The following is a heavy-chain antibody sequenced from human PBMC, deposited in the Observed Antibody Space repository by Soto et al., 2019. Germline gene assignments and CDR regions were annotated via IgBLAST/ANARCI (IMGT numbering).Heavy chain of an antibody. CDR3: ARGTRALITSFFAY. D-gene: IGHD1-20*01. V-gene: IGHV4-34*01. J-gene: IGHJ4*02. CDR1: GRSFSGYY. Sequence: SETLSLTGTVYGRSFSGYYWSWIRQPPGKGLEWIGEINHSGGTNYNPSLKSRVTISVDTSKSQFSLSLRSATAADTATYYCARGTRALITSFFAYWGQGIPVTVSS. CDR2: INHSGGT.